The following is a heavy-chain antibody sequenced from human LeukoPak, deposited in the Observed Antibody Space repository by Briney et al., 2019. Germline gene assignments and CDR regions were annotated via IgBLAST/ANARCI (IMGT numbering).Heavy chain of an antibody. CDR1: GFTFSSYS. CDR3: AKGLAYSGYEHTFDY. Sequence: GGSLRLSCAASGFTFSSYSMNWVRQAPGKGLEWVSSISSSSSYIYYADSVKGRFTISRDNAKNSLYLQMNSLRAEDTAVYYCAKGLAYSGYEHTFDYWGQGTLVTVSS. CDR2: ISSSSSYI. D-gene: IGHD5-12*01. V-gene: IGHV3-21*01. J-gene: IGHJ4*02.